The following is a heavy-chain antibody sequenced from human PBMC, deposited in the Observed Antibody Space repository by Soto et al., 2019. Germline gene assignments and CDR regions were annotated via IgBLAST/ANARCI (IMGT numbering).Heavy chain of an antibody. CDR3: ARGGYSNGYDYDY. Sequence: SETLSLTCTVSGGSINSYCWSWIRQPPGRGLEWIGYICYSGSTNYNPSLKSRVTISVDTSKNQFSLKLSSMTAADTAVYYCARGGYSNGYDYDYWGQGTLVTSPQ. CDR2: ICYSGST. J-gene: IGHJ4*02. CDR1: GGSINSYC. D-gene: IGHD5-18*01. V-gene: IGHV4-59*01.